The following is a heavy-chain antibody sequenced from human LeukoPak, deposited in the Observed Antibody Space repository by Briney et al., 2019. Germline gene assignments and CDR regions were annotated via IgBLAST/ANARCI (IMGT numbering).Heavy chain of an antibody. D-gene: IGHD2-2*01. Sequence: GGSLRLSCAASGFTFSNYWMHWVRQAPGKGLVWVSRINTDGSTTTYADSVKGRFTISRDNAKNTLYLQMNSLRAEDTAVYYCARGRVLGYCSSTSCRYYFDYWGQGTLVTVSS. CDR1: GFTFSNYW. CDR2: INTDGSTT. V-gene: IGHV3-74*01. J-gene: IGHJ4*02. CDR3: ARGRVLGYCSSTSCRYYFDY.